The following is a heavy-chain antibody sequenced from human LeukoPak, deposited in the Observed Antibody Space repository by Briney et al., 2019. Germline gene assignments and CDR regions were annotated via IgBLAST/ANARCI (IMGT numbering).Heavy chain of an antibody. CDR3: AXXXSPQYYYDSSGSYDY. Sequence: ASVKVSCKASGGTFSSYAISWVRQAPGQGLEWMGGIIPIFGTANYAQKFQGRVTITADKSTSTAYMELSSLRSEDTAVYYCAXXXSPQYYYDSSGSYDYWGQGTLVTVSS. D-gene: IGHD3-22*01. CDR1: GGTFSSYA. V-gene: IGHV1-69*06. J-gene: IGHJ4*02. CDR2: IIPIFGTA.